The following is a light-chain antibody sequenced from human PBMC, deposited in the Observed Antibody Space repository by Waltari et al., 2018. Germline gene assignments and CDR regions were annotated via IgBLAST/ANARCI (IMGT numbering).Light chain of an antibody. J-gene: IGLJ2*01. CDR3: ATWDNSLSDVV. V-gene: IGLV1-51*01. CDR1: SSNRGSYY. Sequence: QSVLTQPPSVSASPGQTVTISCSGSSSNRGSYYVSLYHQLPGAAPKLLIYDNNKRPSGIPDRFSASTSGTSATLGITGLQIGDEADYYCATWDNSLSDVVFGGGTKLTVL. CDR2: DNN.